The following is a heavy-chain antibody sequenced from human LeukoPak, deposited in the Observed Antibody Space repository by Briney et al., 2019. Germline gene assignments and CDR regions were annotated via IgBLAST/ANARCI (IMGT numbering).Heavy chain of an antibody. CDR1: GFTFSSYE. D-gene: IGHD1-26*01. Sequence: GGSLRLSCAASGFTFSSYEMNWVRQAPGKGLEWVSYISSSGSTIYYADSVKGRFTISRDNAKNSLYLQMNSLRAEDTAVYYCARDQRIEGASGGMDVWGQGTTVTVSS. CDR2: ISSSGSTI. CDR3: ARDQRIEGASGGMDV. V-gene: IGHV3-48*03. J-gene: IGHJ6*02.